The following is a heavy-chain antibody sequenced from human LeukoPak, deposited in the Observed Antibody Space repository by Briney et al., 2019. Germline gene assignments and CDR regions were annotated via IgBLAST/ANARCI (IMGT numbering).Heavy chain of an antibody. CDR2: IRSKANSYAT. CDR3: AKDWILRYFDWLSPFDY. CDR1: GFTFSGSA. Sequence: GGSLRLSCAASGFTFSGSAMHWVRQASGKGLEWVGRIRSKANSYATAYAASVKGRFTISRDDSKNTAYLQMNSLKTEDTAVYYCAKDWILRYFDWLSPFDYWGQGILVSVSS. D-gene: IGHD3-9*01. V-gene: IGHV3-73*01. J-gene: IGHJ4*02.